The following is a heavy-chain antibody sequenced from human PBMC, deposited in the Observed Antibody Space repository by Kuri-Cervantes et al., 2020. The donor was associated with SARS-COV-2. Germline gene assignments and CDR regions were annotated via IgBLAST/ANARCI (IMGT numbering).Heavy chain of an antibody. V-gene: IGHV4-39*01. CDR1: GGSISSSGHY. CDR2: IYFSGST. CDR3: GKTPGYSYGALYFDY. J-gene: IGHJ4*02. Sequence: SETLSLTCSVSGGSISSSGHYWGWVRQPPGKGLEWIGSIYFSGSTYYTPSLKSRVTISVDTSKNQFSLKLTSVTATDTAVYYCGKTPGYSYGALYFDYWGQGTLVTVSS. D-gene: IGHD5-18*01.